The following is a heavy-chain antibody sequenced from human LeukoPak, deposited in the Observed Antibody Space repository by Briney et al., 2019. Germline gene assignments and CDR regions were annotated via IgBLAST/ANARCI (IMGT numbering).Heavy chain of an antibody. J-gene: IGHJ5*02. CDR3: ARVGVATPRNNWFDP. Sequence: GGSLRLSCAASGFTFSSYSMSWIRQAPGKGLEWVSYISSSSSYTNYADSVKGRFTISRDNAKNSLYLQMNSLRAEDTAVYYCARVGVATPRNNWFDPWGQGTLVTVSS. D-gene: IGHD1-26*01. V-gene: IGHV3-21*05. CDR1: GFTFSSYS. CDR2: ISSSSSYT.